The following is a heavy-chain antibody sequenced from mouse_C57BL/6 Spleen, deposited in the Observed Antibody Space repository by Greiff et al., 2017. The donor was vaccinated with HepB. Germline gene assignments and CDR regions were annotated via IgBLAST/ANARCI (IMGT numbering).Heavy chain of an antibody. CDR2: IYPGDGDT. J-gene: IGHJ4*01. Sequence: QVQLKESGAELVKPGASVKISCKASGYAFSSYWMNWVKQRPGKGLEWIGQIYPGDGDTNYNGKFKGKATLTADKSSSTAYMPLSSLTSEDSAVYFCARENGSSYYYAMDYWGQGTSVTVSS. V-gene: IGHV1-80*01. D-gene: IGHD1-1*01. CDR3: ARENGSSYYYAMDY. CDR1: GYAFSSYW.